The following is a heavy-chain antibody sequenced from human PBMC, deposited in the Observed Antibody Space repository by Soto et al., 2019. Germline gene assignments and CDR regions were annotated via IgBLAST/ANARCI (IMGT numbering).Heavy chain of an antibody. CDR2: ISNTSGTR. V-gene: IGHV3-48*02. J-gene: IGHJ6*02. CDR3: ARDSSAAARRGGMDV. D-gene: IGHD3-22*01. CDR1: GFTFSSYS. Sequence: EVQLVESGGGLVQPGGSLRLSCAASGFTFSSYSMNWVLQAPGKGLEWVSYISNTSGTRYYADSVKGRITISRDNAKNSLYLQLNSLREEDTAVYYCARDSSAAARRGGMDVWGQGITVTVSS.